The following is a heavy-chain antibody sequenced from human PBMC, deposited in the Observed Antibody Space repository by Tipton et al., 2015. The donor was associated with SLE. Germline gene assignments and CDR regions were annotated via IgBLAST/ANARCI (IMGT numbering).Heavy chain of an antibody. Sequence: TLSLTCAVYGGFFSGYYWSRIRQPLGKGLEWIGEINHSKTTNYNPSLKSRVTIAVDTSKNQFSLKLSSVTAADTAVYYCATMLYYYDSRPDNWFDPWGQGTLVTFSS. CDR2: INHSKTT. J-gene: IGHJ5*02. CDR1: GGFFSGYY. CDR3: ATMLYYYDSRPDNWFDP. V-gene: IGHV4-34*01. D-gene: IGHD3-22*01.